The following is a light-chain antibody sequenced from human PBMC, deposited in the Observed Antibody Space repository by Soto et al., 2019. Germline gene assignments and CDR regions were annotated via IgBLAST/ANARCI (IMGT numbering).Light chain of an antibody. Sequence: DVVMTQSPLSLPVTLGQPASISCRSSQSLVDNDGNTYLNWFQQRPGQSPRRLIYKVSNRDSGVPDRFSGSGSGTDFTLKISRVEAEDVGVYYCMQSVQFPRTFGGGTKVDIK. CDR3: MQSVQFPRT. CDR1: QSLVDNDGNTY. V-gene: IGKV2-30*01. J-gene: IGKJ4*01. CDR2: KVS.